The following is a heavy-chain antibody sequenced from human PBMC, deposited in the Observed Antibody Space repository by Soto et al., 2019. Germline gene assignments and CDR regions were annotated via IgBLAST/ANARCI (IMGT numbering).Heavy chain of an antibody. J-gene: IGHJ4*02. Sequence: GASVKVSCKASGYTFTSYGISWVRQAPGQGLEWMGWISAYNGNTNYAQKLQGRVTMTTDTSTGTAYMELRSLRSDDTAVYYCARESYNYYDSSGYDYGLDYWGQGTLVTVSS. V-gene: IGHV1-18*01. D-gene: IGHD3-22*01. CDR3: ARESYNYYDSSGYDYGLDY. CDR1: GYTFTSYG. CDR2: ISAYNGNT.